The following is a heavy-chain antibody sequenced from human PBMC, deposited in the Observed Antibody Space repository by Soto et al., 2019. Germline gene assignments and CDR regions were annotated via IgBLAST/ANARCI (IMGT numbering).Heavy chain of an antibody. CDR1: GDSIISSDFY. Sequence: PETLSLTCTVSGDSIISSDFYWGWVRQPPGKGLEWIGSIFYLGSSYYNPSLKSRVTMSVDTSKNQFSLRLRSVTAADTALYFCARHSLALRKNNWFDPWGQGIMVTVSS. J-gene: IGHJ5*02. D-gene: IGHD3-3*02. V-gene: IGHV4-39*01. CDR3: ARHSLALRKNNWFDP. CDR2: IFYLGSS.